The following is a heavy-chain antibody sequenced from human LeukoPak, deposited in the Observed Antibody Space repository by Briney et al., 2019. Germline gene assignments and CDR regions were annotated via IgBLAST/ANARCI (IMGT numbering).Heavy chain of an antibody. CDR1: GGSISSYY. CDR2: IYYSGNT. D-gene: IGHD1-26*01. Sequence: SETLSLTCTVSGGSISSYYWSWIRQPPGKGLEWIGYIYYSGNTNYNPSLKSRVNISVDTSKNQFSLKLSSVTAADTAVYYCARGGNYYPYYFDYWGQGALVIVSS. V-gene: IGHV4-59*01. J-gene: IGHJ4*02. CDR3: ARGGNYYPYYFDY.